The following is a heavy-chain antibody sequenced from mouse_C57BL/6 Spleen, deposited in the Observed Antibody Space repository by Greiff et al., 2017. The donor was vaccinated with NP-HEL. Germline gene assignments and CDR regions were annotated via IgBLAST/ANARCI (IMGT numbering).Heavy chain of an antibody. V-gene: IGHV1-50*01. J-gene: IGHJ3*01. CDR2: IDPSDSYT. CDR3: ARGGGRAY. CDR1: GYTFTSYW. Sequence: QVQLQQPGAELVKPGASVKLSCKASGYTFTSYWMQWVKQRPGQGLEWIGEIDPSDSYTNYNQKFKGKATLTVDTSSSTAYMQLSSLTSEDSAVYYCARGGGRAYLGQGTLVTVSA. D-gene: IGHD1-1*01.